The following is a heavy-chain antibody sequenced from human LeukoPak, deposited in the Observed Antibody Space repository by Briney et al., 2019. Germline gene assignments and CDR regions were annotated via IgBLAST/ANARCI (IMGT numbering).Heavy chain of an antibody. CDR3: ARLKFYDSTGYSPGYYMDV. V-gene: IGHV4-4*07. CDR1: GGSISSYY. D-gene: IGHD3-22*01. CDR2: IYPTGNT. Sequence: SETLSLTCTVSGGSISSYYWSWIRQPAGKGPEWIGRIYPTGNTDYNPSLKTRVTMSTDLSKKQFSLRLRSVTAADTAVYYCARLKFYDSTGYSPGYYMDVWGKGTAVTVSS. J-gene: IGHJ6*03.